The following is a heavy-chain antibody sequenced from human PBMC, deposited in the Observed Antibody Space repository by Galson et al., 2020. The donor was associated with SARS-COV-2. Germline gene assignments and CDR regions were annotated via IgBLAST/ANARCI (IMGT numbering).Heavy chain of an antibody. D-gene: IGHD3-22*01. CDR2: LHPSRPK. J-gene: IGHJ2*01. V-gene: IGHV4-38-2*01. CDR3: ARPSSSGYYSIWYFGL. CDR1: GYSINSDFN. Sequence: SETLSLTCAVSGYSINSDFNWSWIRQPPGQGLAWIGRLHPSRPKYQNPSLKRRVAISIDTSKNQLSLNLRSVTAADTAVYYCARPSSSGYYSIWYFGLWGRGTLVTVAS.